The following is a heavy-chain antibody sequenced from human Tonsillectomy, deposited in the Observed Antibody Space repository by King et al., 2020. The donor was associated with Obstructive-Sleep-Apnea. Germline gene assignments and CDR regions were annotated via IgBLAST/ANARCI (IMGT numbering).Heavy chain of an antibody. Sequence: QLVQSGAEMKKPGSSVKVSCKASGGTFSSYAISWVRQAPGQGLEWMGGIIPIFGTANYAQKFQSRVTITADESTSTAYMELSSLGSEETAVYYCARVTTKRFGDPRGWFDPWGQGTLVTVSS. CDR3: ARVTTKRFGDPRGWFDP. J-gene: IGHJ5*02. CDR1: GGTFSSYA. D-gene: IGHD3-10*01. V-gene: IGHV1-69*01. CDR2: IIPIFGTA.